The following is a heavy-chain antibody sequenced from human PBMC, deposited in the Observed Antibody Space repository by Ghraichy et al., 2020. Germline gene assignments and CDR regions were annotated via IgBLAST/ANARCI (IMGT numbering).Heavy chain of an antibody. Sequence: GGSLRLSCAASGFCFNKYWMSWVRQAPGKGLEWVANIKQDGSEKFYADSLKGRFTISRDNANNSLYLRMSSLRVEDTAVYYCARGSFYVFWGASDWFDPWGQGVLVTVSS. V-gene: IGHV3-7*04. CDR2: IKQDGSEK. J-gene: IGHJ5*02. CDR3: ARGSFYVFWGASDWFDP. CDR1: GFCFNKYW. D-gene: IGHD3-3*01.